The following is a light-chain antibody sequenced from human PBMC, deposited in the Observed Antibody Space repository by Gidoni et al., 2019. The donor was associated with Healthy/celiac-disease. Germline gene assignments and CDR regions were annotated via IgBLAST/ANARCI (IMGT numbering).Light chain of an antibody. V-gene: IGKV1-39*01. CDR3: QQSYSTPPIT. CDR2: AAS. Sequence: DIQMTQSPSSLSASVGDRVTITCRASQSISSYLNWYQQKPGKAPKILIYAASSLQSGVPSRFSGSGSGTDFTLTISSLQPEDFATYYCQQSYSTPPITFGQXTRLEIK. CDR1: QSISSY. J-gene: IGKJ5*01.